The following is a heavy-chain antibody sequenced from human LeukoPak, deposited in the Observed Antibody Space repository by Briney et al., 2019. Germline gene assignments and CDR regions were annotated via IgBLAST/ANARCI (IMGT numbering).Heavy chain of an antibody. J-gene: IGHJ4*02. D-gene: IGHD1-1*01. CDR3: AKKVGSGGTTLNDY. V-gene: IGHV3-7*05. CDR2: IKHDGSEK. Sequence: PGGSLRLSCAASGFISTNAWMNWVRQAPGKGLEWVANIKHDGSEKSYVDSVKGRFTISRDNSKNTLDLQMNSLRAEDTAVYYCAKKVGSGGTTLNDYWGQGTLVTVSS. CDR1: GFISTNAW.